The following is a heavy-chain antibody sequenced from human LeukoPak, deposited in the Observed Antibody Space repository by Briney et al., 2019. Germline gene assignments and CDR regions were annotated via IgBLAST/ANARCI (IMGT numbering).Heavy chain of an antibody. V-gene: IGHV1-24*01. CDR3: ATAGYY. J-gene: IGHJ4*02. CDR1: GYTFASYD. CDR2: FDPEDGET. Sequence: ASVKVSCKAAGYTFASYDINWVRQAPGKGLEWMGGFDPEDGETIYAQKFQGRVTMTEDTSTDTAYMELSSLRSEDTAVYYCATAGYYWGQGTLVTVSS.